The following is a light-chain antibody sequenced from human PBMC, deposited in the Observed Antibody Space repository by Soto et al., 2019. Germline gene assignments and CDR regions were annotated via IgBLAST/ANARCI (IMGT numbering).Light chain of an antibody. Sequence: QSALTQPASVSGSPGQSIAISCTGTSSDVGGYNSVSWYQQYPGKAPKLMIHDVSNRPSGVSNRFSGSKSGNTASLTISGLQAEDEADYYCSSFTTSTSYVFGSRTKLTVL. CDR1: SSDVGGYNS. J-gene: IGLJ1*01. V-gene: IGLV2-14*01. CDR2: DVS. CDR3: SSFTTSTSYV.